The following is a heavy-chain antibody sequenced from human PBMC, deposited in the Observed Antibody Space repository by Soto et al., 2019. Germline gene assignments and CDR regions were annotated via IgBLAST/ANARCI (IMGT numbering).Heavy chain of an antibody. Sequence: GGSLRLSCAGSGFTFSAFSMNWVRQAPGKGLEWISYIYGRSSTMYYADSVKGRFSISRDNAKSSLYLQMNNLTHEDTAVYYCARDRPVDYWGQGTPVTVSS. J-gene: IGHJ4*02. CDR2: IYGRSSTM. V-gene: IGHV3-48*02. CDR3: ARDRPVDY. CDR1: GFTFSAFS.